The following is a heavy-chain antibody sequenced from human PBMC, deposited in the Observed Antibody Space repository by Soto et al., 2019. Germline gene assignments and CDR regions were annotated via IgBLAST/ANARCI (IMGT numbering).Heavy chain of an antibody. Sequence: GEFLKIPCKGSGYSFTSYWIGRVRQMPGKGLEWMGIIYPGDSDTRYSPSFQGQVTISADKSISTAYLQWRSLKASDTAMYYCARQPPGIAVAGTDYYYGMDVWGQGTMVTVSS. D-gene: IGHD6-19*01. CDR2: IYPGDSDT. V-gene: IGHV5-51*01. CDR3: ARQPPGIAVAGTDYYYGMDV. CDR1: GYSFTSYW. J-gene: IGHJ6*02.